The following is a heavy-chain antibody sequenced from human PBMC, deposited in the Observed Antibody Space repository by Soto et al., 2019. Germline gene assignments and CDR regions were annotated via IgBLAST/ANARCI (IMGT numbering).Heavy chain of an antibody. CDR1: GFTFSSYA. CDR2: ISGSGGST. J-gene: IGHJ4*01. Sequence: GGSLRFSCAASGFTFSSYAMSWVRQAPGKGLEWVSAISGSGGSTYYADSVKGRFTISRDNSKNTLYLQMNSLRAEDTAVYYCAAPYSGYDLYFDYWGHGTLVTVSS. CDR3: AAPYSGYDLYFDY. D-gene: IGHD5-12*01. V-gene: IGHV3-23*01.